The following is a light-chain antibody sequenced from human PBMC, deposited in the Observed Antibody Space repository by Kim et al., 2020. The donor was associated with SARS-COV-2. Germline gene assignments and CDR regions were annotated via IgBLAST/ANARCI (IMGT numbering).Light chain of an antibody. J-gene: IGKJ4*01. Sequence: ASVGDTITLSCRASHGVNNFLAWFQQKPGKAPKSLIYAASSLHSGVPSKFSGSGSGTDFNLTISSLQPEDFATYYCQQYNSYPLTLGGGTKVDIK. CDR1: HGVNNF. CDR2: AAS. V-gene: IGKV1-16*02. CDR3: QQYNSYPLT.